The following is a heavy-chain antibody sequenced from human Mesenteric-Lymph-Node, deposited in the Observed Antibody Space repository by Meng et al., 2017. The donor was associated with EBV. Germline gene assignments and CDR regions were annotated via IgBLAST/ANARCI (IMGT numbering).Heavy chain of an antibody. CDR3: ARGLEVATMSY. CDR2: IYYSGST. D-gene: IGHD5-12*01. CDR1: GGSISSGCYY. Sequence: QVTRQESWPGLGTPYRTLCVTCAVSGGSISSGCYYLSWIRQPPGKGLEWIGYIYYSGSTYYNPSLKSRVAISVDTSKTQFSLKLSSVTAADTAVYYCARGLEVATMSYWGQGTLVTVSS. V-gene: IGHV4-30-4*01. J-gene: IGHJ4*02.